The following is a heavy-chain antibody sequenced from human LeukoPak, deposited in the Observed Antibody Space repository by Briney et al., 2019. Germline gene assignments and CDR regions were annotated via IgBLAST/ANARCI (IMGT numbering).Heavy chain of an antibody. D-gene: IGHD3-9*01. J-gene: IGHJ4*02. CDR2: MNPNSGNT. CDR3: ASGLTGNSGYFDY. V-gene: IGHV1-8*01. Sequence: ASVKVSCKASGYAFTSYDINWVRQATGQGLEWMGYMNPNSGNTGSAQKFQGRVTMTRDTSTSTVYMELSSLRSEDTAVYYCASGLTGNSGYFDYWGQGTLVTVSS. CDR1: GYAFTSYD.